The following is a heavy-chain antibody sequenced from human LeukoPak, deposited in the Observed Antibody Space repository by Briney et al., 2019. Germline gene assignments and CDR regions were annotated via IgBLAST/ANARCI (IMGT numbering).Heavy chain of an antibody. CDR3: ANCYDSSGFFAY. CDR1: GYTFTEYA. J-gene: IGHJ4*02. V-gene: IGHV7-4-1*02. CDR2: IDTNTGNP. D-gene: IGHD3-22*01. Sequence: GASVKVSCKGSGYTFTEYAISWVRQAPGQGLEYMEWIDTNTGNPTYAQGFTGRFVFSLDTSVSTAYLQISSLKAEDSAIYFCANCYDSSGFFAYWGQGTLVTVSS.